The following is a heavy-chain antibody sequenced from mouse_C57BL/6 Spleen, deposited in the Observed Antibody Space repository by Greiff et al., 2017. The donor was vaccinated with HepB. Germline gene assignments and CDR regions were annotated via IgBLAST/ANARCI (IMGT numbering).Heavy chain of an antibody. J-gene: IGHJ2*01. CDR3: ARGLTGTFPENFDY. Sequence: QVQLQQPGTELVKPGASVKLSCKASGYTFTSYWMHWVKQRPGQGLEWIGNINPSNGGTNYNEKFKSKATLTVDKSSSTAYMQLSSLTSEDSAVYYSARGLTGTFPENFDYWGQGTTLTVSS. D-gene: IGHD4-1*01. CDR1: GYTFTSYW. V-gene: IGHV1-53*01. CDR2: INPSNGGT.